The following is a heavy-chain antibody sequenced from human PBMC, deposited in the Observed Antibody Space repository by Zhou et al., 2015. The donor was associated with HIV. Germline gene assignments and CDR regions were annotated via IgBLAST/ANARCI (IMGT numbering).Heavy chain of an antibody. CDR3: AGVVPAATTLPSSFDY. CDR1: GGTFSSYA. D-gene: IGHD2-2*01. Sequence: QVQLVQSGAEVKKPGSSVKVSCKASGGTFSSYAISWVRQAPGQGLEWMGGIIPIFGTANYAQKFQGRVTITADESTSTAYMELSSLRSEDTAVYYCAGVVPAATTLPSSFDYWGQGTLVTVSS. CDR2: IIPIFGTA. J-gene: IGHJ4*02. V-gene: IGHV1-69*01.